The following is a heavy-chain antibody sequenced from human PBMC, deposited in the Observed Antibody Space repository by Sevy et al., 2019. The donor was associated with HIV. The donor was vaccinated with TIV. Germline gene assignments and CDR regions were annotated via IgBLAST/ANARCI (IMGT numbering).Heavy chain of an antibody. CDR1: GFTFSSSI. Sequence: GGSLRLSCAASGFTFSSSIINWVRQAPGKGLEWVSSIGGTGSTIYYADSVKGRFTISRDNAKNSLYLQMHSLRDEDTAVYYCAGSDYGDYVGWFDPWGQGTLVTVSS. D-gene: IGHD4-17*01. J-gene: IGHJ5*02. CDR3: AGSDYGDYVGWFDP. V-gene: IGHV3-48*02. CDR2: IGGTGSTI.